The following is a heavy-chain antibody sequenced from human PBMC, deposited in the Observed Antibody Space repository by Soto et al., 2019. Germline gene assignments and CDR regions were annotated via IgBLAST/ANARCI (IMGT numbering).Heavy chain of an antibody. CDR2: ISGSGGST. D-gene: IGHD4-17*01. V-gene: IGHV3-23*01. CDR1: GCTFSSYA. J-gene: IGHJ6*02. CDR3: AKAAYVDYVVYHYGIDV. Sequence: GGSLRLSCAASGCTFSSYAMSWVRQAPGRGLEWVSAISGSGGSTYYADSVKGRFTISRDNSKNTLYLQMNSLRAEDTAVYYCAKAAYVDYVVYHYGIDVCGQGPTASVS.